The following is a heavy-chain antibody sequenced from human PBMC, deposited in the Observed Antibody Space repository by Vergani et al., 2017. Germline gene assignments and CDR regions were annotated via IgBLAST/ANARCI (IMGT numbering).Heavy chain of an antibody. D-gene: IGHD6-13*01. CDR3: ARDRQWYSSSWHRMD. Sequence: EVQLVESGGGWVQPGGSLRLSCAASGFTFSSYWMSWVRQAPGKGLEWVANIKQDGSEKYYVDSVKGRFTISRDNAKNSLYLQMNSLRAEDTAVYYCARDRQWYSSSWHRMDWGQGTLVTVSS. J-gene: IGHJ4*02. CDR1: GFTFSSYW. V-gene: IGHV3-7*01. CDR2: IKQDGSEK.